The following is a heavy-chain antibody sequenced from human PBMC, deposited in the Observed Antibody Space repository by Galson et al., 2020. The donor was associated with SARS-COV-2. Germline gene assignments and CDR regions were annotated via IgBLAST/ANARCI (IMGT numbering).Heavy chain of an antibody. J-gene: IGHJ5*02. CDR1: GYTFTSYG. V-gene: IGHV1-18*01. Sequence: ASVTVSCKASGYTFTSYGISWVRQAPGQGLEWMGWISAFNGYTNYAQKVQGRVTMTTDTSTTTAYMELRSLRSDDTAVYYCARGGYRAPYHLDTSVPWGQGTLVTVSS. CDR2: ISAFNGYT. CDR3: ARGGYRAPYHLDTSVP. D-gene: IGHD5-18*01.